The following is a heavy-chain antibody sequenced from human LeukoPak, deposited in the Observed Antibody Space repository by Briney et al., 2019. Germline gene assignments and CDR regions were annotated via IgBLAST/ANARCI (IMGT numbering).Heavy chain of an antibody. CDR2: IYYSGST. Sequence: SSETLSLTCTVSGGSISSSSYYWGWIRPPPGKGLEWIGSIYYSGSTYYNPSLKSRVTISVDTSKNQFSLKLSSVTAADTAVYYCAGETDGSGSYYDLWGKGTTVTVSS. D-gene: IGHD3-10*01. J-gene: IGHJ6*04. CDR3: AGETDGSGSYYDL. V-gene: IGHV4-39*07. CDR1: GGSISSSSYY.